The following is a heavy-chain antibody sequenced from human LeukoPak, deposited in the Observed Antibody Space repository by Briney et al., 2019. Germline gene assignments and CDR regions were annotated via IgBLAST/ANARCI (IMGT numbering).Heavy chain of an antibody. J-gene: IGHJ4*02. CDR2: IKQDGSEK. CDR1: GFTFSRNW. D-gene: IGHD2-8*01. Sequence: GGSLRLSCAASGFTFSRNWMSWVRQARGKGLEWVANIKQDGSEKYYVDSVKGRFTISRDNAKNSLYLQMNSLRAEDTAVYYCARDRYYCTNGVCSNPFDYWGQGTLVTVSS. CDR3: ARDRYYCTNGVCSNPFDY. V-gene: IGHV3-7*01.